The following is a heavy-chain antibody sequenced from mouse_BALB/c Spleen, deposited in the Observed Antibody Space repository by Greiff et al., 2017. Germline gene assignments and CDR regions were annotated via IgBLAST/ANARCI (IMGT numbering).Heavy chain of an antibody. J-gene: IGHJ4*01. CDR1: GYTFTSYT. CDR3: ARNLYDGYYVGYAMDY. D-gene: IGHD2-3*01. Sequence: VQRVESGAELARPGASVKMSCKASGYTFTSYTMHWVKQRPGQGLEWIGYINPSSGYTNYNQKFKDKATLTADKSSSTAYMQLSSLTSEDSAVYYCARNLYDGYYVGYAMDYWGQGTSVTVSS. V-gene: IGHV1-4*01. CDR2: INPSSGYT.